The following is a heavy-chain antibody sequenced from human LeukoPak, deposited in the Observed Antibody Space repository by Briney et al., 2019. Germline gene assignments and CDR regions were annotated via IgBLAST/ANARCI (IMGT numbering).Heavy chain of an antibody. Sequence: PSETLSLTCTVSGGSISSSNYYWGWIRQSPGKGLEWIGSIYYSGSTYYSPSLKSRVTISADTSKNQFSLKLYSVTAADTAVYYCATRKLGNDYWGQGTLVTVSS. V-gene: IGHV4-39*07. J-gene: IGHJ4*02. D-gene: IGHD7-27*01. CDR2: IYYSGST. CDR3: ATRKLGNDY. CDR1: GGSISSSNYY.